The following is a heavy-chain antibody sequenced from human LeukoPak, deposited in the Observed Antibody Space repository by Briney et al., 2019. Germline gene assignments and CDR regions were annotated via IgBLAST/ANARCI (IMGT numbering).Heavy chain of an antibody. J-gene: IGHJ4*02. V-gene: IGHV4-4*07. Sequence: SETLSLTCTVSGDSISSYYWSWIRQPAGKGLEWIGRIYTSGSTNYNPSLKSRVTMSVDTSKNQFSLKLTSVTTADTAVYYCARAGGVKTAALDLDYWGQGTLVTVSS. CDR1: GDSISSYY. D-gene: IGHD6-25*01. CDR3: ARAGGVKTAALDLDY. CDR2: IYTSGST.